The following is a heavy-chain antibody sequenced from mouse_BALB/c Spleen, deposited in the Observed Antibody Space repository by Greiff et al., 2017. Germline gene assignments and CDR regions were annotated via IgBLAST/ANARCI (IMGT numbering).Heavy chain of an antibody. D-gene: IGHD2-4*01. CDR1: GYTFTSYW. CDR3: ARPIYYDYEGFAY. Sequence: VHLVESGAELARPGASVKLSCKASGYTFTSYWMQWVKQRPGQGLEWIGAIYPGDGDTRYTQKFKGKATLTADKSSSTAYMQLSSLASEDSAVYYCARPIYYDYEGFAYWGQGTLVTVSA. CDR2: IYPGDGDT. J-gene: IGHJ3*01. V-gene: IGHV1-87*01.